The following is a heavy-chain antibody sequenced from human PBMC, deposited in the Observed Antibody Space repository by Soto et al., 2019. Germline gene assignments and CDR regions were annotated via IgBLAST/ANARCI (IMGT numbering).Heavy chain of an antibody. CDR2: IIPIFGTA. CDR1: GGTFSSYA. V-gene: IGHV1-69*06. Sequence: ASVKVSCKASGGTFSSYAISWVRQAPGQGLEWMGGIIPIFGTANYAQKFQGRVTITADKSTSTAYMELSSLRSEDTAVYYCARSFLAAADNWFDPWGQGTLVTVSS. CDR3: ARSFLAAADNWFDP. J-gene: IGHJ5*02. D-gene: IGHD2-15*01.